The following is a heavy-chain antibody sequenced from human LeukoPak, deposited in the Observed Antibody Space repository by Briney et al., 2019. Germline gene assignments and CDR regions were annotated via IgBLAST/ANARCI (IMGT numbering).Heavy chain of an antibody. CDR1: GFTFSNYA. Sequence: GALRLSCAASGFTFSNYAMSWVRQAPGKGLEWVANIKADGSEKYYVDSVKGRFTISRDNAKNSLHLQMNSLSVEDTAVYYCASTNSLDYWGQGTLVTVPS. CDR2: IKADGSEK. J-gene: IGHJ4*02. CDR3: ASTNSLDY. D-gene: IGHD4-23*01. V-gene: IGHV3-7*01.